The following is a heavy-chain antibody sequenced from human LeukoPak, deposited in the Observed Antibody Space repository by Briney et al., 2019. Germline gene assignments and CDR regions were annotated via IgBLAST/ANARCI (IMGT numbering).Heavy chain of an antibody. CDR1: GFTFSFYA. V-gene: IGHV3-23*01. CDR2: ISGSGGST. Sequence: PGGSLRLSCAASGFTFSFYAMSWVRQAPGKGLECVSVISGSGGSTYYADSVKGRFTISRDNSKNTLHLQMNSLRADDTAVYYCAKDNGGFGGSKGFDYWGQGTLVTVSS. CDR3: AKDNGGFGGSKGFDY. J-gene: IGHJ4*02. D-gene: IGHD1-26*01.